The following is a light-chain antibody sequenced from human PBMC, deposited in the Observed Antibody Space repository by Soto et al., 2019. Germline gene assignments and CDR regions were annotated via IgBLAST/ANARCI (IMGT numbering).Light chain of an antibody. V-gene: IGKV1-5*03. CDR3: HHRNNYLWT. CDR1: QTISDW. Sequence: DRHMTQSPSTLSASVGDRVTITCRASQTISDWLARYQQKPGKAPKLLIYKTSSLESGVPSRFSGSGVGTEVTPNISGLQPEDVATYHCHHRNNYLWTFGQVTKVEIK. CDR2: KTS. J-gene: IGKJ1*01.